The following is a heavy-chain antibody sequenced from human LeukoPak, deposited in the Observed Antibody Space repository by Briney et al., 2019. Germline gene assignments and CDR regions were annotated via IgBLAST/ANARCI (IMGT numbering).Heavy chain of an antibody. CDR1: GYSFTAYY. CDR3: VRTPPNWGADF. Sequence: ASVNVSCTASGYSFTAYYIHWVRQAPGQGLEWMGRINPDSGGTNFAQKFQGRVTVTRDTSTGTAYLELSSLRSEDSAVYYCVRTPPNWGADFWGQGTLVTVSS. V-gene: IGHV1-2*06. J-gene: IGHJ4*02. D-gene: IGHD7-27*01. CDR2: INPDSGGT.